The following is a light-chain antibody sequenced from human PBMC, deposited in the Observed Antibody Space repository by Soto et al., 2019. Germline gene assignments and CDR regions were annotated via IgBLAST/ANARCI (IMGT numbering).Light chain of an antibody. CDR2: DAS. CDR1: QTITTW. CDR3: QQYTNTNHPWM. J-gene: IGKJ1*01. Sequence: DILLTQSPPTLSASVGDRVTITCRASQTITTWMAWYQQKPGKAPKLLVYDASTLQSGVATRFSGSGSGTEFTLIISGLQPEDSATYYCQQYTNTNHPWMLGQGTKVDIK. V-gene: IGKV1-5*01.